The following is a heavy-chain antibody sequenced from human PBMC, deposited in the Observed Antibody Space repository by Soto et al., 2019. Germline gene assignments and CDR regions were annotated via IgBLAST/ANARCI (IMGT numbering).Heavy chain of an antibody. CDR1: GDSISRSDW. J-gene: IGHJ3*02. CDR2: IYYSGST. Sequence: SETLSLTCAVSGDSISRSDWWSWVRQPPEKGLEWIGSIYYSGSTYYNPSLKSRVTISVDTSKNQFSLKLSSVTAADTAVYYCARGNSGSYYGSAFDIWGQGTMVTVSS. V-gene: IGHV4-39*01. CDR3: ARGNSGSYYGSAFDI. D-gene: IGHD1-26*01.